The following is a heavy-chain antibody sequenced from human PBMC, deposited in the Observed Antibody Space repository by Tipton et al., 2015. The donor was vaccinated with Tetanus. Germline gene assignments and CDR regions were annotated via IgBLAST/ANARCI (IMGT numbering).Heavy chain of an antibody. CDR2: IIPIFGTA. CDR1: GGTFSNYA. CDR3: ARDADMWATRKAFDI. D-gene: IGHD1-14*01. J-gene: IGHJ3*02. V-gene: IGHV1-69*01. Sequence: QSGPEVKKPGSSVKVSCKASGGTFSNYAISWVRQALGQGLEWMGGIIPIFGTAKYAQKFQGRVTITADESTSTAYLELRSLRSDDTALYFCARDADMWATRKAFDIWGQGTMVTVSS.